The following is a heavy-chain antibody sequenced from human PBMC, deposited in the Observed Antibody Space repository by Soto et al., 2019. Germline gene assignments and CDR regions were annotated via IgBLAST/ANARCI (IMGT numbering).Heavy chain of an antibody. CDR1: GGTFSRYA. Sequence: RASVKVSCKDSGGTFSRYAISWVRQAPGQGLEWMGGIIPIFGTANYAQKFQGRVTITADKSTSTAYMELSSLRSEDTAVYYCARGGYSYAPYGMDVWGQGTTVTVSS. D-gene: IGHD5-18*01. J-gene: IGHJ6*02. V-gene: IGHV1-69*06. CDR2: IIPIFGTA. CDR3: ARGGYSYAPYGMDV.